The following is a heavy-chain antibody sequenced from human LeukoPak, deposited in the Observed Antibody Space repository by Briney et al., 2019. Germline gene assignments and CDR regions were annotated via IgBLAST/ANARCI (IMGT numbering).Heavy chain of an antibody. Sequence: GGSLRLSCAASGFTFSSYEMNWVRQAPGKGLEWVSYISSSGSTIYYADHVKGRFTISRDNAKNSLYLQMKSVRAGDTAVYYCARDPYYYGSGSYYHAWGQRTLVTVSS. V-gene: IGHV3-48*03. CDR2: ISSSGSTI. CDR1: GFTFSSYE. D-gene: IGHD3-10*01. J-gene: IGHJ5*02. CDR3: ARDPYYYGSGSYYHA.